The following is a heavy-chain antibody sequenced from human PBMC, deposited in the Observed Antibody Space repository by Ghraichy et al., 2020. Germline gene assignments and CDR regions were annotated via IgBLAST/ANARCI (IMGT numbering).Heavy chain of an antibody. J-gene: IGHJ4*02. Sequence: LTCAASGFTFSSYWMSWVRQASGKGLEWVANIKEDGSEKFYVDSVKGRFTISRDNAKNSLYLQMNSLRAEDTAVYYCARDTASTTGSIDYWGQGTLVTVSS. CDR1: GFTFSSYW. V-gene: IGHV3-7*01. D-gene: IGHD1-1*01. CDR3: ARDTASTTGSIDY. CDR2: IKEDGSEK.